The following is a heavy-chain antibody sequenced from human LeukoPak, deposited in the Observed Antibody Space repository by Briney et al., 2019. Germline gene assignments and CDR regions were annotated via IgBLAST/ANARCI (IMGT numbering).Heavy chain of an antibody. D-gene: IGHD2-21*02. Sequence: PSETLSLTCAVYGGSFGGYYWSWIRQPPGKGLEWIGEINHSGSTNYNPSLKSRVTISVDTSKNQFSLKLSSVTAADTAVYYCARARRGIVVVTAIPYYYMDVWGKGTTVTVSS. CDR3: ARARRGIVVVTAIPYYYMDV. J-gene: IGHJ6*03. V-gene: IGHV4-34*01. CDR2: INHSGST. CDR1: GGSFGGYY.